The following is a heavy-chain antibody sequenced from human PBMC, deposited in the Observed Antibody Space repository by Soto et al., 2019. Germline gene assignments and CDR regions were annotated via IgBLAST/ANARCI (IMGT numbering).Heavy chain of an antibody. CDR2: IIHLLGST. D-gene: IGHD3-10*02. V-gene: IGHV1-69*01. J-gene: IGHJ6*02. Sequence: QVQVEQSGAEVKKPGSSLKVSCKTSGGPFSSQAFNWVRQARGHGLEWMGGIIHLLGSTTYAQKFQDRVTFTADESTSTVYLELRSLRAEATDTYVCAMSDVPDFYYVIDVWGRGTTVTVSS. CDR1: GGPFSSQA. CDR3: AMSDVPDFYYVIDV.